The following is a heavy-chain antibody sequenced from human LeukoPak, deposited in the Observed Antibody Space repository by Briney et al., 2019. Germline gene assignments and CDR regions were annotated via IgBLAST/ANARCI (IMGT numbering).Heavy chain of an antibody. CDR3: ASSHHGWLRFENYFDY. CDR2: INHSGST. CDR1: GGSFSGYY. Sequence: SETLSLTCAVYGGSFSGYYWSWIRQPPGKGLEWIGEINHSGSTNYNPSLKSRVTISVDTSKNQFSLKLSSVTAADTAVYYCASSHHGWLRFENYFDYWGQGTLVTVSS. J-gene: IGHJ4*02. D-gene: IGHD5-12*01. V-gene: IGHV4-34*01.